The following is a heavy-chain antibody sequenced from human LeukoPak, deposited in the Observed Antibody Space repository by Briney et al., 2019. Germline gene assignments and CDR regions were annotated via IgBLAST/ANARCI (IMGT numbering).Heavy chain of an antibody. CDR1: GFTFSSYA. CDR2: ISGSGGST. D-gene: IGHD3-16*02. J-gene: IGHJ4*02. Sequence: GSLRLSXAASGFTFSSYAMSWVRQAPGKGLEWVSAISGSGGSTYYADSVKGRFTISRDNSKNTLYLQMNSLRAEDTAVYYCAKDSDPLGELSSLFDYWGQGTLVTVSS. CDR3: AKDSDPLGELSSLFDY. V-gene: IGHV3-23*01.